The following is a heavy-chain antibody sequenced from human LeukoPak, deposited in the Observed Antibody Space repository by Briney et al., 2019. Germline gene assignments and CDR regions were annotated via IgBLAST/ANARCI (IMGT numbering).Heavy chain of an antibody. J-gene: IGHJ4*02. D-gene: IGHD5-24*01. Sequence: SETLSLTCAVYGGSFSGYYWSWIRQPPGKGLEWIGENNHSGSTNYNPSLKSRVTISVDTSKNQFSLKLSSVTAADTAVYYCARAGSRWLPRTPCFDYWGQGTLVTVSS. CDR1: GGSFSGYY. V-gene: IGHV4-34*01. CDR3: ARAGSRWLPRTPCFDY. CDR2: NNHSGST.